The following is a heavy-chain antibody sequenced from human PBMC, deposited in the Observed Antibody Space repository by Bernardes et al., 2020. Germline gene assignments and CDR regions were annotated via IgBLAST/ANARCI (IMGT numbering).Heavy chain of an antibody. D-gene: IGHD3-22*01. J-gene: IGHJ5*02. CDR2: IYTRGST. V-gene: IGHV4-4*07. CDR1: GGSISSYY. CDR3: ARTLTGVYYDSRHWFDP. Sequence: SETLSLTCPFSGGSISSYYWSWIRQPAGKGLEWIGRIYTRGSTNYNPSLKSRVTMSVDTSKNQFSPKLSSVTAADTAVYYCARTLTGVYYDSRHWFDPWGQGTLVTVSS.